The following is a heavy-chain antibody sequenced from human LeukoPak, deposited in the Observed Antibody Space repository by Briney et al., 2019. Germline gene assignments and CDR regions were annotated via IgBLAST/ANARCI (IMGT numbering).Heavy chain of an antibody. CDR3: ARVYDYGET. Sequence: GGSLRLSCAASGFTFSTYSMTWVRQAPGKGLEWVSYISGSSSTIYYADSVKGRFTISRDNAKNSLFLQMNSLRAEDTAVYYCARVYDYGETWGQGTLVTVSS. D-gene: IGHD4-17*01. J-gene: IGHJ4*02. CDR1: GFTFSTYS. CDR2: ISGSSSTI. V-gene: IGHV3-48*01.